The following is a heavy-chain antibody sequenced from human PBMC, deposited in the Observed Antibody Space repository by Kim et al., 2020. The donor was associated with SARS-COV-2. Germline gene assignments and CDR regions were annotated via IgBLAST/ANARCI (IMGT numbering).Heavy chain of an antibody. CDR3: ARPSYSGYVWDAFDI. CDR2: ISSSSSYI. J-gene: IGHJ3*02. V-gene: IGHV3-21*01. CDR1: GFTFSSYS. D-gene: IGHD5-12*01. Sequence: GGSLRLSCAASGFTFSSYSMNWVRQAPGKGLEWVSSISSSSSYIYYADSVKGRFTISRDNAKNSMYLQMNSLSAEEAVVYYCARPSYSGYVWDAFDIWGQGTMVTVSS.